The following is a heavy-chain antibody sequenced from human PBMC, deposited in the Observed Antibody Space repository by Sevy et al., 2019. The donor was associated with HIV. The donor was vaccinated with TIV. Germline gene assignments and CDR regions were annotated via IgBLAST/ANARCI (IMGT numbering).Heavy chain of an antibody. CDR1: GYTFTDYW. D-gene: IGHD1-26*01. J-gene: IGHJ4*02. CDR2: IKPSGGAP. Sequence: ASVKVSCKASGYTFTDYWIHWVRQAPGQGLEWMGRIKPSGGAPNYARMFQDRITVTSDTSSNTAYLELNYLSSDDTAVYYCARTIVSGTMVDIDYWGQGTLVTVSS. CDR3: ARTIVSGTMVDIDY. V-gene: IGHV1-2*06.